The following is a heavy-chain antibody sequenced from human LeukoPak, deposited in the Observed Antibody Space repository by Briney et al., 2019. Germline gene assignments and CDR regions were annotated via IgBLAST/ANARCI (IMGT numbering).Heavy chain of an antibody. CDR2: IYYSGST. CDR3: ARGGVVPAAMGV. D-gene: IGHD2-2*01. CDR1: GGSISSYY. J-gene: IGHJ4*02. Sequence: SSETLSLTCTVSGGSISSYYWSWVRQPPGKGLEWIGYIYYSGSTNYNPSLKSRVTISVDTSKNQFSLKLSSVTAADTAVYYCARGGVVPAAMGVWGRGTLVTVSS. V-gene: IGHV4-59*01.